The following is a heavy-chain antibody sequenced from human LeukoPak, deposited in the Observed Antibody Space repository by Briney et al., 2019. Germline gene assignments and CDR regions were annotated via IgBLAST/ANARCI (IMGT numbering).Heavy chain of an antibody. CDR3: ARVFVGEFDY. J-gene: IGHJ4*02. D-gene: IGHD3-16*01. Sequence: GGSLRLSCAASGFTVSSNYMSWVRQAPGKGLEWVSVIYTGGRTYYADSVKGRFTISRDNSKNTVYLQMNSLRAEDTAVYYCARVFVGEFDYWGQGTLVTVSS. V-gene: IGHV3-53*01. CDR2: IYTGGRT. CDR1: GFTVSSNY.